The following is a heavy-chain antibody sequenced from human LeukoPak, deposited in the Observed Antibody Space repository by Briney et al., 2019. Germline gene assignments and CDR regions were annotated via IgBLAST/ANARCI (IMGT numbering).Heavy chain of an antibody. V-gene: IGHV3-23*01. J-gene: IGHJ4*02. CDR1: GFTFSSYA. D-gene: IGHD1-26*01. CDR3: AKDVGKWESLHFFDY. CDR2: ISGSGAST. Sequence: PGVSVRLSCAACGFTFSSYAMSWLRQAPGKGLEGIRGISGSGASTYYADSVKGRFTISRDDSRNTLYLQMNSLRGDDTAVYYCAKDVGKWESLHFFDYWGQGTLVTVSS.